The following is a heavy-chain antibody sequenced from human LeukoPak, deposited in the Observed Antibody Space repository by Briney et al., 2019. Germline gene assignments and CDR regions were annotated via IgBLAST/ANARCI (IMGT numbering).Heavy chain of an antibody. J-gene: IGHJ4*02. Sequence: SVKVSCTASGGTFSSYAISWVRQAPGQGLEWMGRIIPILGIANYAQKFQGRVTITADKSTSTAYKELSSLRSEDTAVYYCASGWAQYYYDSSGYSFDYWGQGTLVTVSS. D-gene: IGHD3-22*01. CDR3: ASGWAQYYYDSSGYSFDY. V-gene: IGHV1-69*04. CDR2: IIPILGIA. CDR1: GGTFSSYA.